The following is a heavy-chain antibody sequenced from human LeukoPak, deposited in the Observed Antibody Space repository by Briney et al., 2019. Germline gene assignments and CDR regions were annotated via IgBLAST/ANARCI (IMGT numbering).Heavy chain of an antibody. Sequence: PGGSLRLSCAASGFTFSSYSMNWVRQAPGKGLEWVSSISSSSSYIYYADSVKGRFTISRDNAKHSLYLQMNSLRAEDTAVYYCARDKAPMVPPNPFDYWGQGTLVTVSS. V-gene: IGHV3-21*01. D-gene: IGHD2-2*01. CDR1: GFTFSSYS. CDR3: ARDKAPMVPPNPFDY. CDR2: ISSSSSYI. J-gene: IGHJ4*02.